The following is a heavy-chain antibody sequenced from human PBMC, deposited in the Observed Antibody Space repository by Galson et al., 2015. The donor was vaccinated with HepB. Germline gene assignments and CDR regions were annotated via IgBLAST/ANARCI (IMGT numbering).Heavy chain of an antibody. CDR1: GFTFGDFA. V-gene: IGHV3-49*04. J-gene: IGHJ3*02. D-gene: IGHD3-10*01. Sequence: SLRLSCAFSGFTFGDFAMTWVRQAPGKGLEWVGFIRSKGLGGTSDYAASVKGRFTISRDDSKSIAYLEMNSLRAEDTAVYYCTRDSYGSGRTSDAFDIWGQGTKVTVSS. CDR2: IRSKGLGGTS. CDR3: TRDSYGSGRTSDAFDI.